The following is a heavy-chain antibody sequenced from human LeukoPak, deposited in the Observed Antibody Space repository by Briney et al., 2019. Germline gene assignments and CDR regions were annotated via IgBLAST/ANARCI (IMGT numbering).Heavy chain of an antibody. J-gene: IGHJ4*02. CDR3: AKAPLKTYYDFWSGYFDY. Sequence: GRSLRLSCAAPGFTFDDYAMHWVRQAPGEGLEWVSGISWNSGSIGYADSVKGRFTISRDNAKNSLYLQMNSLRAEDTALYYCAKAPLKTYYDFWSGYFDYWGQGTLVTVSS. V-gene: IGHV3-9*01. D-gene: IGHD3-3*01. CDR1: GFTFDDYA. CDR2: ISWNSGSI.